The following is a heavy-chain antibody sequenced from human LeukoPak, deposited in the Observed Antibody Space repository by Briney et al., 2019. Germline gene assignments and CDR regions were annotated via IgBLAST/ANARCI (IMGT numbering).Heavy chain of an antibody. D-gene: IGHD5-18*01. J-gene: IGHJ4*02. CDR1: GFNFRFYI. CDR3: ARVGSRYGPPNS. V-gene: IGHV3-48*01. CDR2: ISSDAKTV. Sequence: GGSLRLSCAASGFNFRFYIMNWVRQAPGKGLEWISYISSDAKTVDYADSAKGRFTISRDNAKNSLYLQMSSLSADDTAVYYCARVGSRYGPPNSWGQGTLVTVSS.